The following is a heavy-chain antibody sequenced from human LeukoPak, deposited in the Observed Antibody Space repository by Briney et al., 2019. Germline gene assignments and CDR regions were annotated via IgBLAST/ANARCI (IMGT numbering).Heavy chain of an antibody. CDR1: GGTFRSYA. Sequence: ASVKVSCKASGGTFRSYAISWVRQAPGQGLDWMGGIIPIFGTANYAQKFQGRVTITADKSTSTAYMELSSLRSEDTAVYYCARDSTYYYDSSGYHSLDYWGQGTLVTVSS. D-gene: IGHD3-22*01. J-gene: IGHJ4*02. V-gene: IGHV1-69*06. CDR2: IIPIFGTA. CDR3: ARDSTYYYDSSGYHSLDY.